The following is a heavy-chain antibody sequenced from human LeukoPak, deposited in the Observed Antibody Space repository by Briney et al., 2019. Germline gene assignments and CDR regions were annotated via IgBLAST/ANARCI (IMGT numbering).Heavy chain of an antibody. J-gene: IGHJ4*02. CDR2: IYTSGST. CDR3: ARTSYYCSGGSCYHYYFDY. V-gene: IGHV4-4*07. Sequence: SETLSLTCTVSGGSISSYYWSWIRQPAGKGLEWIGRIYTSGSTNYNPSLKSRVTMSVDTSKSQFSLKLSSVTAADTAVYYCARTSYYCSGGSCYHYYFDYWGQGTLVTVSS. CDR1: GGSISSYY. D-gene: IGHD2-15*01.